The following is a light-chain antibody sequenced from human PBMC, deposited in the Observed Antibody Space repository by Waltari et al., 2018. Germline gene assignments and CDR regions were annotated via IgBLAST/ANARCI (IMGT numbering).Light chain of an antibody. J-gene: IGLJ7*01. Sequence: QSALTQPASVSGSPGQTTTISCTGTSSDVGSYNLFSWYQQHPGKAPKLMIYEGSKRPSGVSNHFSGSKSGNTASLTISGLQAEDEADYYCCSYAGSSTSVFGGGTQLTVL. V-gene: IGLV2-23*01. CDR1: SSDVGSYNL. CDR2: EGS. CDR3: CSYAGSSTSV.